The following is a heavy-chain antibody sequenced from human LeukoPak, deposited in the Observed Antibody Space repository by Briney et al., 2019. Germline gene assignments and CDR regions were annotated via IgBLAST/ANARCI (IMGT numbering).Heavy chain of an antibody. CDR1: GGSFSGYY. V-gene: IGHV4-34*01. J-gene: IGHJ4*02. CDR3: ARGPLGSDDGDYGVGY. CDR2: INHSGST. Sequence: PSETLSLTCAVYGGSFSGYYWSWIRQPPGKGLEWIGEINHSGSTNYNPSLKSRVTISVDTSKNQFSLKLSSVTAADTAVYYCARGPLGSDDGDYGVGYWGQGTLVTVSS. D-gene: IGHD4-17*01.